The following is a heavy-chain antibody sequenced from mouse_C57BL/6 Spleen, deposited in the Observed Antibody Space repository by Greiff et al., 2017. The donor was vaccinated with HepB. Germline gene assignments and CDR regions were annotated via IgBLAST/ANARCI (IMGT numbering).Heavy chain of an antibody. V-gene: IGHV5-4*01. CDR3: ARDTEYGSSWFAY. J-gene: IGHJ3*01. CDR2: ISDGGSYT. CDR1: GFTFSSYA. D-gene: IGHD1-1*01. Sequence: EVKLMESGGGLVKPGGSLKLSCAASGFTFSSYAMSWVRQTPEKRLEWVATISDGGSYTYYPDNVKGRFTISRDNAKNNLYLQMSHLKSEDTAMYYCARDTEYGSSWFAYWGQGTLVTVSA.